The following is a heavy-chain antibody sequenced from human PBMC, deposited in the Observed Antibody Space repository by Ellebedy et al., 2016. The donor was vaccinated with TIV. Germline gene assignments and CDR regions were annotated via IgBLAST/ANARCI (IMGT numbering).Heavy chain of an antibody. CDR1: GFGFSGYA. V-gene: IGHV3-23*01. J-gene: IGHJ4*02. CDR2: ISGSGDRT. CDR3: AKETGVDNGDIDY. Sequence: GESLKISCAASGFGFSGYAMSWVRQAPGKGLERVSGISGSGDRTYYADSVKGRFTISRDNLKNTLYLQMNSLRAEDTAVYYCAKETGVDNGDIDYWGQGTLVTVSS. D-gene: IGHD1-14*01.